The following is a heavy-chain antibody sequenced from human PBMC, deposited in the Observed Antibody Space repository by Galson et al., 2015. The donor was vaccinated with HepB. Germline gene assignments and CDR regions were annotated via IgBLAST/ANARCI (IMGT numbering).Heavy chain of an antibody. CDR3: AKVGGRYGDWSYFDY. D-gene: IGHD4-17*01. CDR1: GFTFDDYA. J-gene: IGHJ4*02. CDR2: ISWNSGSI. Sequence: SLRLSCAASGFTFDDYAMHWVRQAPGKGLEWVSGISWNSGSIGYADSVKGRFTISRDNAKNSLYLQMNSLRAEDTALYYCAKVGGRYGDWSYFDYWGQGTLVTVSS. V-gene: IGHV3-9*01.